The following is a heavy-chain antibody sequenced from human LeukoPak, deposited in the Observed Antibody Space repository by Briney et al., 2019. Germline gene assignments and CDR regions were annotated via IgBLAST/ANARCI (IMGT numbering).Heavy chain of an antibody. CDR3: ATNDYGDYLFDY. D-gene: IGHD4-17*01. J-gene: IGHJ4*02. CDR2: IYSGGST. V-gene: IGHV3-66*01. CDR1: GFTFSTYA. Sequence: PGGSLRVSCAASGFTFSTYAMSWVRQAPGKGLEWVSVIYSGGSTYYADSVKGRFTISRDNSKNTLYLQMNSLRAEDTAVYYCATNDYGDYLFDYWGQGTLVTVSS.